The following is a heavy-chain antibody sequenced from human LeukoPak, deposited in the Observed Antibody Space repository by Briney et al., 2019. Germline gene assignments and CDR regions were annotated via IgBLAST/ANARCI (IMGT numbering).Heavy chain of an antibody. V-gene: IGHV4-34*01. CDR3: ARGQPTLLSTPDSSGYYGPYYFDY. CDR2: INHSGST. D-gene: IGHD3-22*01. CDR1: GGSFSGYY. Sequence: SSETLSLTCAVYGGSFSGYYWSWIRQPPGKGLEWIGEINHSGSTNYNPSLESRVTISVDTSKNQFSLKLSSVTAADTAVYYCARGQPTLLSTPDSSGYYGPYYFDYWGQGTLVTVSS. J-gene: IGHJ4*02.